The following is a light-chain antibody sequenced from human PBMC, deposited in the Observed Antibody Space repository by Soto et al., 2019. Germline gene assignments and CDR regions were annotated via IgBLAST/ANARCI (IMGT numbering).Light chain of an antibody. V-gene: IGLV2-8*01. CDR3: SSYAGTNNSL. Sequence: QSALTQPPSASGSPGQSVTISCTGTSSDVGGYNYVSWYQHHPGKAPKLIIFEVTKRPSGVPDRFSGSKSGNTASLTVSGLQPEDEADYYCSSYAGTNNSLFGGGTKLTVL. CDR2: EVT. CDR1: SSDVGGYNY. J-gene: IGLJ3*02.